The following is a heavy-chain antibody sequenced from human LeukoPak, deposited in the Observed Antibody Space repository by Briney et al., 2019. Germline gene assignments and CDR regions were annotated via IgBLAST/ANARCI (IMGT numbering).Heavy chain of an antibody. J-gene: IGHJ3*01. CDR3: ARDRGMATIDRGVAIDF. Sequence: GGSLRLSCAASGFTFSAFSMNWVRQAPGKGLEWVSYISSSGMYIYYTDSVKGRFAVSRDNDKKLVYLEMTSLRVEDTAVYYCARDRGMATIDRGVAIDFWGQGTAVSVSS. CDR2: ISSSGMYI. D-gene: IGHD5-24*01. CDR1: GFTFSAFS. V-gene: IGHV3-21*01.